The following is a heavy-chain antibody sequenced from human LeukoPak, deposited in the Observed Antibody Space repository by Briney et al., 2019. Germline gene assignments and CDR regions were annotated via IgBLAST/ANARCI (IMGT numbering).Heavy chain of an antibody. CDR2: INAGSGGP. J-gene: IGHJ4*02. CDR3: ARDLCSGCYYFDY. CDR1: GYTFSDYF. V-gene: IGHV1-2*06. D-gene: IGHD3-22*01. Sequence: ASVKVSCKASGYTFSDYFIHWVRQAAGQRLEWMGRINAGSGGPEYPPNFQGRVTMTRDTSTSTVYMELSSLRSEDTAVYYCARDLCSGCYYFDYWGQGTLVTVSS.